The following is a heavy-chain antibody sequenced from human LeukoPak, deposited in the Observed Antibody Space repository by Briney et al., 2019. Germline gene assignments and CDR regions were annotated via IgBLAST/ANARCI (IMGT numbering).Heavy chain of an antibody. CDR3: ARATSSIAARFVDY. CDR2: IIPIFGTA. Sequence: ASVKVSCKASGGTFSSYAISWVRQAPGQGLEWMGRIIPIFGTANYAQKLQGRVTMTTDTSTSTAYMELRSLRSDDTAVYYCARATSSIAARFVDYWGQGTLVTVSS. V-gene: IGHV1-69*05. CDR1: GGTFSSYA. D-gene: IGHD6-6*01. J-gene: IGHJ4*02.